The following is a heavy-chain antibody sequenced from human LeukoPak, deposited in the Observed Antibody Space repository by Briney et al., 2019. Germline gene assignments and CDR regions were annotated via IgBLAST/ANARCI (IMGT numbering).Heavy chain of an antibody. CDR3: AKDNRYYDILTGYYTGWFDP. V-gene: IGHV3-23*01. Sequence: GGSLRLSCAASGFTFSSYAMSWVRQAPGKGLEWVSAISGSGGSTYYADSVKGRFTISRDNSKNTLYLQMNSLRAEDTAVYYCAKDNRYYDILTGYYTGWFDPWGQGTLVTVSS. J-gene: IGHJ5*02. CDR1: GFTFSSYA. CDR2: ISGSGGST. D-gene: IGHD3-9*01.